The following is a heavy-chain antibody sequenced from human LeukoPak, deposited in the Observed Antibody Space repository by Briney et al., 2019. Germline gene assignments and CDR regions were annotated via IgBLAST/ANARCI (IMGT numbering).Heavy chain of an antibody. Sequence: GGSLRLSCAASGFTFSSYAMSWVRQAPGKGLEWVSAISGSGGSTYYADSVKGRFTISRDNSKNTLYLQMNSLRAEDTAVYYCARVTVLLWFGELDDAFDIWGQGTMVTVS. CDR2: ISGSGGST. V-gene: IGHV3-23*01. CDR1: GFTFSSYA. CDR3: ARVTVLLWFGELDDAFDI. D-gene: IGHD3-10*01. J-gene: IGHJ3*02.